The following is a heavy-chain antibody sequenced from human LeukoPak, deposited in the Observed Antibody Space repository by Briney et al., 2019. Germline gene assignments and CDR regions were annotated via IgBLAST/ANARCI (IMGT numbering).Heavy chain of an antibody. D-gene: IGHD1-1*01. Sequence: GGSLRLSCAASGFTFDDYTMHWVRQPPGKGLEWVSLISWDGGSTYYADSVKGRFTISRDNSKNTLYLQTNSLRAEDTAVYYCAKEWNLGGFDYWGQGTLVTVSS. V-gene: IGHV3-43*01. J-gene: IGHJ4*02. CDR2: ISWDGGST. CDR1: GFTFDDYT. CDR3: AKEWNLGGFDY.